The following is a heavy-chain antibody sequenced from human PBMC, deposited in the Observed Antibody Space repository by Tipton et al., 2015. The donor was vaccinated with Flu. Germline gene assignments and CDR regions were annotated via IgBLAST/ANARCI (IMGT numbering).Heavy chain of an antibody. CDR2: IYPGDSGT. CDR3: ARPPPYGPGSHYDAFAM. CDR1: GYSFTTYW. D-gene: IGHD3-10*01. V-gene: IGHV5-51*03. J-gene: IGHJ3*02. Sequence: VQLVQSGAEVKKAGESLKISCKGSGYSFTTYWIGWVRQMPGKGLEWIGTIYPGDSGTRYSPSFQGQVTISADKSISTAYLQWTSLKASDTAMYYCARPPPYGPGSHYDAFAMWGQGTMVSVSS.